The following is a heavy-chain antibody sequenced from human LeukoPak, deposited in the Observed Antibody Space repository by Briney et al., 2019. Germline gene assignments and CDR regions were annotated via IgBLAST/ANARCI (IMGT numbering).Heavy chain of an antibody. J-gene: IGHJ4*02. CDR3: ARAHLATVVAPFDY. CDR2: IYHRGTT. CDR1: GDSISSSHW. Sequence: PSGTLSLTCAVSGDSISSSHWWTWVRQPPGKGLEWIGEIYHRGTTNYNLSLKSRVTISVDRSKNQFSLRLTSVTAADTAVYYCARAHLATVVAPFDYWGQGTLVTVSS. D-gene: IGHD3-22*01. V-gene: IGHV4-4*02.